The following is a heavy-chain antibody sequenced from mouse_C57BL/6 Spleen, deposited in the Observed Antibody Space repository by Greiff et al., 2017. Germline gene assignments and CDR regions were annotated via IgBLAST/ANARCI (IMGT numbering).Heavy chain of an antibody. Sequence: QVQLQQSGPELVKPGASVKISCKASGYAFSSSWMNWVKQRPGKGLEWIGRIYPGDGDTNYNGKFKGKATLTADNSSSTAYMQLSSLTSEDSAVXFYSRWDDYGEADWGQGTLVTVSA. CDR2: IYPGDGDT. CDR1: GYAFSSSW. J-gene: IGHJ3*01. CDR3: SRWDDYGEAD. V-gene: IGHV1-82*01. D-gene: IGHD2-4*01.